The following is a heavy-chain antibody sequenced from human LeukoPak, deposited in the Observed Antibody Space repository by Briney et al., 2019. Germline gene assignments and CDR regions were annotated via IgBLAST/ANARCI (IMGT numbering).Heavy chain of an antibody. CDR3: ARGPTMKMDV. J-gene: IGHJ6*04. CDR2: INSYSSYI. CDR1: EFTFSSYS. D-gene: IGHD3-22*01. Sequence: GGSLRLSCAASEFTFSSYSMNWVRQAPGKGLERVSSINSYSSYIYYADSVKGRFTISRDNAKNSLYLQMNSLRAEDTAVYYCARGPTMKMDVWGKGTTVTVSS. V-gene: IGHV3-21*01.